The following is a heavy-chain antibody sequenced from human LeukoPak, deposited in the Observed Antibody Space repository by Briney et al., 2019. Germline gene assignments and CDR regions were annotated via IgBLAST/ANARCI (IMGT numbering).Heavy chain of an antibody. CDR3: ASSSVVVTATIFDY. CDR1: GGSISSYY. V-gene: IGHV4-4*08. J-gene: IGHJ4*02. CDR2: IYSSGTT. Sequence: SETLSLTCTVSGGSISSYYWSWIRQPPGKELEWIGYIYSSGTTSYNPSLRSRVTISVDPSRSQFSLKLSSVTAADTAVYYCASSSVVVTATIFDYWGQGTLVTVSS. D-gene: IGHD2-21*02.